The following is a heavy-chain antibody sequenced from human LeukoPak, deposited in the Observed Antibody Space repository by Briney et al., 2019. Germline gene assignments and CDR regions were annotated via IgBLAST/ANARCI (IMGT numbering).Heavy chain of an antibody. CDR1: GFTFDDYA. Sequence: PGGSLRLSCAASGFTFDDYAMHWVRQAPGKGLDWVSGISWNSGSIGYADSVKGRFTISRDNAKNSLYLQMNSLRAEDTALYYCAEDKGGYFYYFDYWGQGTLFTVSS. CDR3: AEDKGGYFYYFDY. V-gene: IGHV3-9*01. J-gene: IGHJ4*02. CDR2: ISWNSGSI. D-gene: IGHD3-22*01.